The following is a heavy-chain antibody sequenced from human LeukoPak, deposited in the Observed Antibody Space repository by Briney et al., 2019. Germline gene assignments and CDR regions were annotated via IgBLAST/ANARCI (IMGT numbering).Heavy chain of an antibody. CDR2: ISYDGSNK. Sequence: GGSLRLSCAASGFTFSSYGMHWVRQAPGKGLEWVAVISYDGSNKYYADSVKGRFTISRDNSKNTLYLQMNSLRAEDMAVYYCASDSGGYSRWGQGTLVTVSS. CDR1: GFTFSSYG. D-gene: IGHD1-26*01. J-gene: IGHJ4*02. V-gene: IGHV3-30*03. CDR3: ASDSGGYSR.